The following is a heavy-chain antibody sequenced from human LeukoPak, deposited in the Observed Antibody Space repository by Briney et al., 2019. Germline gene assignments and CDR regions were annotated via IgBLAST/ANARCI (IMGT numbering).Heavy chain of an antibody. J-gene: IGHJ5*02. V-gene: IGHV4-34*01. D-gene: IGHD3-10*01. CDR2: INHSGST. CDR3: ARGRLYGSAPIGDA. Sequence: SETLSLTCAVYGGSFSGYYWSWIRQPPEKGLEWIGEINHSGSTNYNPSLKSRVTISVDTSKNQFSLKLSSVTAADTAVYYCARGRLYGSAPIGDAWGQGTLVTVSS. CDR1: GGSFSGYY.